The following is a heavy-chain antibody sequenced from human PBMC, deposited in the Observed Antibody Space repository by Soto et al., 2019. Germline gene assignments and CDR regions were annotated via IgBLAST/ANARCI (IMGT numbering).Heavy chain of an antibody. CDR2: IGGLGSDT. CDR1: RFRFSDFA. CDR3: AKAAVPYNGKWDWFDS. Sequence: DVQLLESGGGLVQPGGSLTLSCASSRFRFSDFAMSWVRQAPGKGLEWVSSIGGLGSDTYYADPVKGRFTISRDNSKSTLYLQMDGLRDEDTAVYYCAKAAVPYNGKWDWFDSWGQGTLVIVS. D-gene: IGHD1-20*01. V-gene: IGHV3-23*01. J-gene: IGHJ5*01.